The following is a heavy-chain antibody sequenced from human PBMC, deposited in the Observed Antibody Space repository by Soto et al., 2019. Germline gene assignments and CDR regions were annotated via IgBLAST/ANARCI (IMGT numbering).Heavy chain of an antibody. V-gene: IGHV4-34*01. D-gene: IGHD5-12*01. CDR2: INHSGST. CDR3: ARGLGIVATIYYFDY. Sequence: SVTLSLTCAVYGGSFSGYYWSWIRQPPGKGLEWIGEINHSGSTNYNPSLKSRVTISVDTSKNQFSLKLSSVTAADTAVYYCARGLGIVATIYYFDYRGQGTLVTVSS. J-gene: IGHJ4*02. CDR1: GGSFSGYY.